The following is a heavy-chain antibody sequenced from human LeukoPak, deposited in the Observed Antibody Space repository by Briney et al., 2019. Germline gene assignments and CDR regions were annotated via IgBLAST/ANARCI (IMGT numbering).Heavy chain of an antibody. J-gene: IGHJ5*02. V-gene: IGHV4-39*01. CDR3: GRDSYGHNWFDP. CDR1: GGSISSSSYY. D-gene: IGHD5-18*01. CDR2: IYYSGST. Sequence: RSETLSLTCTVSGGSISSSSYYWGWIRQPPGKGLEWIGSIYYSGSTYYNPSLKSRDTISVDTSKNQFSLKLSPVTAADTAVYYCGRDSYGHNWFDPWGQETLVTVSS.